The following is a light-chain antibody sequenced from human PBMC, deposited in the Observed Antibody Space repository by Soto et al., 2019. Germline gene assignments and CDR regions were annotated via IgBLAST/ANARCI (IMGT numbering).Light chain of an antibody. Sequence: VLMQSPGTLSLSPGERATLSCRASQSVRNSYLAWYQQKPGQAPRLLIYGASSRATGIPDRFSGSGSGTDFTLTISRLEPEDFAVYHCQQYGSSSTVGQGTKVDIK. CDR1: QSVRNSY. V-gene: IGKV3-20*01. J-gene: IGKJ1*01. CDR2: GAS. CDR3: QQYGSSST.